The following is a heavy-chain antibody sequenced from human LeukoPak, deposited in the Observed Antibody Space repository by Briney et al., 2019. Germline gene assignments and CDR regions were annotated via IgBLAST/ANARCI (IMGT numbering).Heavy chain of an antibody. V-gene: IGHV1-18*01. CDR1: GYTFTSYG. CDR3: ARSMSTVTCFDY. D-gene: IGHD4-17*01. Sequence: ASVKVSCKASGYTFTSYGISWVRQAPGQGLEWMGWISAYNGNTNYAQKLQGRVTMTTDASTSTAYMELRSLRSDDTAVYYCARSMSTVTCFDYWGQGTLVTVSS. CDR2: ISAYNGNT. J-gene: IGHJ4*02.